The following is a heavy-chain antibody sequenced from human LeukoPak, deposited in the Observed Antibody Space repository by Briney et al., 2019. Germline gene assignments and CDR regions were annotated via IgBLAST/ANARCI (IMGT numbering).Heavy chain of an antibody. D-gene: IGHD6-19*01. V-gene: IGHV1-8*01. Sequence: ASVKVSCKASGYTSTSYDINWVRQATGQGLEWMGWMNPNSGNTGYAQKFQGRVTMTEDTSTDTAYMELSSLRSEDTAVYYCATSPVVAGTGYFQHWGQGTLVTVSS. J-gene: IGHJ1*01. CDR3: ATSPVVAGTGYFQH. CDR1: GYTSTSYD. CDR2: MNPNSGNT.